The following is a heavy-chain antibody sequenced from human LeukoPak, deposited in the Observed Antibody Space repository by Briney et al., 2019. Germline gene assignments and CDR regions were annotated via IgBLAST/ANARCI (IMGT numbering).Heavy chain of an antibody. CDR3: ARAGSRNGWEPILVSFDY. D-gene: IGHD1-26*01. Sequence: SGTLSLTCTVSGGSISSGGYYWSWIRQHPGKGLEWIGYIYYSGSTYYNPSLKSRVTISVDTSKNQFSLKLSSVTAADTAVYYCARAGSRNGWEPILVSFDYWGQGTLVTVSS. CDR2: IYYSGST. CDR1: GGSISSGGYY. V-gene: IGHV4-31*03. J-gene: IGHJ4*02.